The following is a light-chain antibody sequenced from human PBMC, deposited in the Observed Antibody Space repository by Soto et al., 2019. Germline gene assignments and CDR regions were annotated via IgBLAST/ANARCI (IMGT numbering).Light chain of an antibody. CDR2: EVS. CDR3: SSYKGTSALL. V-gene: IGLV2-14*01. J-gene: IGLJ3*02. CDR1: SSDVGGYNS. Sequence: QSALTQAASVSGSPGQSITISCTGTSSDVGGYNSVSWYQQHPGKAPKLMIYEVSNRPSGVSSRFSGSKSANTASLTISGLQHEDEAAYSCSSYKGTSALLFGGGTKVTV.